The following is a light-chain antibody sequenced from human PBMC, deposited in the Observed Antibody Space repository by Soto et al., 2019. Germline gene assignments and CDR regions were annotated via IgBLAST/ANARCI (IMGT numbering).Light chain of an antibody. Sequence: QSALTQPASVSESPGQSITISCTGTGSDVGGYNYVSWYQHHPGKAPKLMIYEVSYRPSGVSTRFSGSKSGNTASLTISGLQAEDEADYYCSSYTSSTTPVVFGGGTKLTVL. V-gene: IGLV2-14*01. CDR1: GSDVGGYNY. CDR3: SSYTSSTTPVV. J-gene: IGLJ2*01. CDR2: EVS.